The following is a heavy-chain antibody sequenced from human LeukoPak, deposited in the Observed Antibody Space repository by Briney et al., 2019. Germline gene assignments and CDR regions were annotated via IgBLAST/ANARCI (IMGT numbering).Heavy chain of an antibody. J-gene: IGHJ4*02. V-gene: IGHV3-21*01. CDR3: ARITSGRSTYYFDY. D-gene: IGHD1-26*01. CDR2: ISRTSSYI. CDR1: GFTFSTYS. Sequence: PGGSLRLSCAASGFTFSTYSINWVRQAPGKGLEWVSSISRTSSYIYYADSVKGRFTISRDNAKNSLYLQMNSLRAGDTAVYYCARITSGRSTYYFDYWGQGTLVTVSS.